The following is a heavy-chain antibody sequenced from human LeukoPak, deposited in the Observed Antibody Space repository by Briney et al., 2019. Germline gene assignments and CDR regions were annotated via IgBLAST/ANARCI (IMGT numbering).Heavy chain of an antibody. CDR3: ARQYRWYSSGWSNDAFDI. CDR1: GYSFTSYW. V-gene: IGHV5-51*01. D-gene: IGHD6-19*01. CDR2: IYPGDSDT. Sequence: GESLKISCKGSGYSFTSYWIGWVRQMPGKGLEWMGIIYPGDSDTRYSPSFQGQVTISADKSISTAYLQWSSLKASDTAMYYCARQYRWYSSGWSNDAFDIWGQGTMVTVSS. J-gene: IGHJ3*02.